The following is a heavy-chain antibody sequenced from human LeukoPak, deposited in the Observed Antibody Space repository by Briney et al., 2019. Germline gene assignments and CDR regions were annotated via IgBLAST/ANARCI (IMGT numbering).Heavy chain of an antibody. Sequence: GGSLRLSCAASGFTVSSNYMSWVRQAPGKGLEWVSVIYSGGSTYYADSVKGRFTISRDNSKNTLYLQMNSLRAEDTAVYYCARVSLDYYYGMGVWGQGTTVTVSS. CDR3: ARVSLDYYYGMGV. J-gene: IGHJ6*02. D-gene: IGHD5/OR15-5a*01. CDR2: IYSGGST. V-gene: IGHV3-53*01. CDR1: GFTVSSNY.